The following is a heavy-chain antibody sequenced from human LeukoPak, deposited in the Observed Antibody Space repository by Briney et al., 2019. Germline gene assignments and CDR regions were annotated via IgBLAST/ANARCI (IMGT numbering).Heavy chain of an antibody. CDR3: AKDYCSGGPCYLDH. D-gene: IGHD2-15*01. CDR1: GFTFTNYA. Sequence: GGSLRLSCAASGFTFTNYAMSWVRQAPGKGLEWVSTSSGGGDRTYYADAVKGRFTISGDNSKNTLDLQINSLRAEDTAVYYCAKDYCSGGPCYLDHWGQGTLVTVSS. CDR2: SSGGGDRT. V-gene: IGHV3-23*01. J-gene: IGHJ4*02.